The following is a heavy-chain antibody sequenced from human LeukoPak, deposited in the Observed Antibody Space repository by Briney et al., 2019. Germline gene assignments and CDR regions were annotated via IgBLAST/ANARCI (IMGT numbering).Heavy chain of an antibody. CDR3: AKVGVAGTSRYFDY. Sequence: GGSLRLSCAASGFTFSSYGMHWVRQAPGKGLEWVAVISYDGSNKYYADSVKGRFTISRDNSKNTLYLQMNSLRAEDTAVYYCAKVGVAGTSRYFDYWGQGTQVTVSS. D-gene: IGHD6-19*01. V-gene: IGHV3-30*18. J-gene: IGHJ4*02. CDR2: ISYDGSNK. CDR1: GFTFSSYG.